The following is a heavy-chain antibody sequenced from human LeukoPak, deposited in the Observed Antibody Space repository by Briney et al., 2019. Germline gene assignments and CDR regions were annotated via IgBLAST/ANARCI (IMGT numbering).Heavy chain of an antibody. J-gene: IGHJ4*02. CDR1: GFTFTSYG. D-gene: IGHD6-13*01. CDR2: IIPIFGTA. V-gene: IGHV1-69*13. CDR3: ARDQGSSWYRYQCDY. Sequence: GASMKVSCKASGFTFTSYGFSWVRQAPGQGLEWMGWIIPIFGTANYAQKFQGRVTITADESTSTAYMELSSLRSEDTAVYYCARDQGSSWYRYQCDYWGQGTLVTVSS.